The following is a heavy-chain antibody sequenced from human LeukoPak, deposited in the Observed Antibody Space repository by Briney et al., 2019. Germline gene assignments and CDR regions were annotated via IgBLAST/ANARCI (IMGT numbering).Heavy chain of an antibody. CDR3: ASLHLGELSSNDY. V-gene: IGHV3-48*02. Sequence: GGSLRLSCAASGFTFSSYAMSWVRQAPGKGLEWVSYISSSSSTIYYADSVKGRFTISRDNSKNSLYLQMNSLRDEDTAVYYCASLHLGELSSNDYWGQGTLVTVSS. CDR2: ISSSSSTI. J-gene: IGHJ4*02. CDR1: GFTFSSYA. D-gene: IGHD3-16*02.